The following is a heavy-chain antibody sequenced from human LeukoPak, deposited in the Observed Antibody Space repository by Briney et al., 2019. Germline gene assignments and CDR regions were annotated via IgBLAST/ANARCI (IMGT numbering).Heavy chain of an antibody. CDR2: IHYSGST. J-gene: IGHJ3*02. CDR1: GGSISSYY. CDR3: ARSGVGDAFDI. D-gene: IGHD3-10*01. V-gene: IGHV4-59*01. Sequence: SETLSLTCTVSGGSISSYYWGWIRQPPGKGLECLGNIHYSGSTNYNPSFKSRVTISIDTSRNHFSLRLSSVTAADTAVYYCARSGVGDAFDIWGQGTMVTVPS.